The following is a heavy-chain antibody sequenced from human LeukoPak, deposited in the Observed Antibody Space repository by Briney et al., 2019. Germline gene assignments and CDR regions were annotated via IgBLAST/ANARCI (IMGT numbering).Heavy chain of an antibody. J-gene: IGHJ4*02. D-gene: IGHD1-26*01. Sequence: GGSLRLSCAASGFTFSSYAMQRVRQAPGKGLEWVAVISYDGSNKYYADSVKGRFTISRDNSKNTLYLQMNSLRAEDTAVYYCASGERERRFDYWGQGTLVTVSS. CDR1: GFTFSSYA. V-gene: IGHV3-30*04. CDR2: ISYDGSNK. CDR3: ASGERERRFDY.